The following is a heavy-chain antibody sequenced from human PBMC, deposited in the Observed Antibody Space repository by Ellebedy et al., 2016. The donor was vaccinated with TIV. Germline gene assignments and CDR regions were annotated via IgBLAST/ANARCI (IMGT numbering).Heavy chain of an antibody. V-gene: IGHV1-69*13. CDR3: AVQYSAHESRVNSLNYFDY. Sequence: SVKVSXXASGGIYSIYATSWVRQAPGQGLEWMGGIIPVFGTVKYAQKFQGRVTIVVDESTRTTYMELSSLTSEDTAVYYCAVQYSAHESRVNSLNYFDYWGQGTLVTVSS. CDR1: GGIYSIYA. CDR2: IIPVFGTV. J-gene: IGHJ4*02. D-gene: IGHD5-12*01.